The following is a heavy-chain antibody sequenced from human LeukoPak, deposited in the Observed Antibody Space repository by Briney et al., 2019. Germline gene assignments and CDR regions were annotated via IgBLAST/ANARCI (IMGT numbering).Heavy chain of an antibody. CDR1: GFNVSNNY. CDR2: IYSSGST. J-gene: IGHJ4*02. CDR3: ARRGDGGRSFDC. V-gene: IGHV3-53*01. D-gene: IGHD4-23*01. Sequence: HPGGSLRLSCAASGFNVSNNYMTWVRQAPGKGLEWVSLIYSSGSTYYADSVKGRFTISRDNSKNTLYLQVNSLRAEDTAVYYCARRGDGGRSFDCWGQGTLVTVSS.